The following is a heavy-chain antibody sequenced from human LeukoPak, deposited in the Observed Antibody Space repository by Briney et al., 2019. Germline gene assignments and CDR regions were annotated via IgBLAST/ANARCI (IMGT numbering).Heavy chain of an antibody. CDR3: ARDYYDTGGYYDL. D-gene: IGHD3-22*01. Sequence: ASVKVSCKASGYTFTSYTMHWVRQAPGQRLEWMGWINAGNANTKYSQEFQGRVTITRDTSASTAYMELSSPRSEDMAVYYCARDYYDTGGYYDLWGQGTLVTVSS. V-gene: IGHV1-3*03. J-gene: IGHJ5*02. CDR1: GYTFTSYT. CDR2: INAGNANT.